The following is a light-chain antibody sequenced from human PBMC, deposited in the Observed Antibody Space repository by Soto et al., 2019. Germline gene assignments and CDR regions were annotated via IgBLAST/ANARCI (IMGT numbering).Light chain of an antibody. CDR2: AAS. Sequence: IQLIQSPSFLSASLGDRVTITCRATQDISSHLAWYQQKPGKVPKLLIYAASSLQAGVPSRFSGSGSVTELTLTIHSLQPEDFGTYYCQQLKTCPLTFGPGTKVDI. CDR3: QQLKTCPLT. J-gene: IGKJ3*01. V-gene: IGKV1-9*01. CDR1: QDISSH.